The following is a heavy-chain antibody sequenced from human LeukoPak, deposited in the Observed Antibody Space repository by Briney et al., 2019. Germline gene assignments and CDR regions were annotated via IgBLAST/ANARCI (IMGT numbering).Heavy chain of an antibody. CDR3: AKEVVFAIYYYMDV. D-gene: IGHD2-2*01. CDR2: IRYDGSNK. CDR1: GFTFSSYN. Sequence: GGSLRLSCAASGFTFSSYNMNWVRQAPGKGLEWVAFIRYDGSNKYYADSVKGRFTISRDNSKNTLYLQMNSLRAEDTAVYYCAKEVVFAIYYYMDVWGKGTTVTVPS. V-gene: IGHV3-30*02. J-gene: IGHJ6*03.